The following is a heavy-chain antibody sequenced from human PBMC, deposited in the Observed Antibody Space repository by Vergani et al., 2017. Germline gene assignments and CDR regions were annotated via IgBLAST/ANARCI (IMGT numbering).Heavy chain of an antibody. D-gene: IGHD2-15*01. V-gene: IGHV3-21*04. Sequence: EVQLVESGGGLVKPGGSLRLSCAASGFTFSSYSMNWVRQAPGKGLEWVSSISSSSSYIYYADSVKGRFTISRDNAKNSLYLQMNSLRAEETAVYYCARHGCSGGSCYSPVYYYYYGMDVWGQGTTVTVSS. CDR1: GFTFSSYS. J-gene: IGHJ6*02. CDR3: ARHGCSGGSCYSPVYYYYYGMDV. CDR2: ISSSSSYI.